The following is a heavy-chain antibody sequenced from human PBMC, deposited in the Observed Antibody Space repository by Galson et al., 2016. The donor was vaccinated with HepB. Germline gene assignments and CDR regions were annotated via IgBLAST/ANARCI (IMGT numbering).Heavy chain of an antibody. CDR1: GGSISSGTYY. CDR3: ASSPSTIASRRFDS. D-gene: IGHD6-6*01. Sequence: SETLSLTCTVSGGSISSGTYYWGWIRLPPGKGLEWIGNIYYSGSTFYNPSLKSRVTVSVDTSKNQFSLNVNSVTAADTAVYHCASSPSTIASRRFDSWGQGTLVTVSS. J-gene: IGHJ5*01. CDR2: IYYSGST. V-gene: IGHV4-39*01.